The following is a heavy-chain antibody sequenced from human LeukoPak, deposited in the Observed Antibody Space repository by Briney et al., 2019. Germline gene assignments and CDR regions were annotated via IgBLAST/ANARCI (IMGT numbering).Heavy chain of an antibody. CDR3: AKGRDTSGRQNFDF. CDR2: ISASGSGT. V-gene: IGHV3-23*01. CDR1: GFTFTSYA. D-gene: IGHD6-19*01. Sequence: GGSLRLSCEASGFTFTSYAMHWVRQAPGKGLEWVSSISASGSGTFYSDSMNGRFTISRDNAKKTFFLQMKNLRLGDTALYYCAKGRDTSGRQNFDFWGQGTLVTVSS. J-gene: IGHJ4*02.